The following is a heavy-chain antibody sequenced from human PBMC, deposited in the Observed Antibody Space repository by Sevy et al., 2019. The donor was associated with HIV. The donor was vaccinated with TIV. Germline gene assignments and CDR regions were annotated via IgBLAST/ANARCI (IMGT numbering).Heavy chain of an antibody. D-gene: IGHD3-10*01. CDR1: GYTFTGYY. Sequence: ASVKVSCKASGYTFTGYYVHWVRQAPGQGLEWMGWVDPNSGGTNYGQKFQGRVTMTSDTSISTAYIELSGLRSDDTAVYYCARSVYGSGTYLNDYWGQGTLVTVSS. CDR2: VDPNSGGT. V-gene: IGHV1-2*02. CDR3: ARSVYGSGTYLNDY. J-gene: IGHJ4*02.